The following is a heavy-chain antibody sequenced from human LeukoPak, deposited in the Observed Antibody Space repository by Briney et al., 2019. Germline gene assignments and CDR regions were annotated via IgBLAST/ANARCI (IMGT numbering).Heavy chain of an antibody. CDR1: GGTFSSYA. CDR3: ARDTDDSSGYYGNFDY. CDR2: IIPIFGIA. Sequence: SVKVSCKASGGTFSSYAISWVRQAPGQGLEWMGRIIPIFGIANYAQKFQGRVTITADKSTSTAYMELSSLRSEDTAVYYCARDTDDSSGYYGNFDYWGQGTLVAVSS. J-gene: IGHJ4*02. D-gene: IGHD3-22*01. V-gene: IGHV1-69*04.